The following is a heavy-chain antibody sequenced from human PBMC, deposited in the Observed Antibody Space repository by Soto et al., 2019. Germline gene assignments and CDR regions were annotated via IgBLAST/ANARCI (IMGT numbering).Heavy chain of an antibody. CDR3: ARDSWEGAGTSNSWYYFDY. Sequence: GASVKVSCKPSGYTFTTYGISWVRQPPRQGLEWMGWISAYTGNTNYAQKLQGRVTMTPDTSTSTAYMEMRGRRSDDPAVYYCARDSWEGAGTSNSWYYFDYGGQGTLVTVSS. CDR1: GYTFTTYG. CDR2: ISAYTGNT. V-gene: IGHV1-18*01. J-gene: IGHJ4*02. D-gene: IGHD6-13*01.